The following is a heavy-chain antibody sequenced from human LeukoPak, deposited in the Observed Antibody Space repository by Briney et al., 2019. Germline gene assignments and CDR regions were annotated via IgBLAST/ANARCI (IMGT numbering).Heavy chain of an antibody. D-gene: IGHD6-13*01. V-gene: IGHV3-23*01. CDR1: GFTFSSYA. J-gene: IGHJ4*02. Sequence: PGGSLRLSCAASGFTFSSYAMSWVRQAPGKGLEWVSAISGSGGSTYYAASVKGRFTISRDNSKNTLYLQMNSLRAEDTAVYYCAKDLRQLVLGGDWGQGTLVTVSS. CDR3: AKDLRQLVLGGD. CDR2: ISGSGGST.